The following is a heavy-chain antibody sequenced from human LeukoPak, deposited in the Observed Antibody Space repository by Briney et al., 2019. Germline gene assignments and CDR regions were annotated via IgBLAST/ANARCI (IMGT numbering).Heavy chain of an antibody. V-gene: IGHV3-11*04. J-gene: IGHJ4*02. Sequence: PGGSLRLTCAASGFSFSDAWMSWVRQIPGKGLEWVSYISSSGSSIYYADSVKGRFTISRDNSKNTLYLQMNSLRAEDTAVYYCAKGWGIPIFGVVTNWGQGTLVTVSS. CDR3: AKGWGIPIFGVVTN. CDR1: GFSFSDAW. D-gene: IGHD3-3*01. CDR2: ISSSGSSI.